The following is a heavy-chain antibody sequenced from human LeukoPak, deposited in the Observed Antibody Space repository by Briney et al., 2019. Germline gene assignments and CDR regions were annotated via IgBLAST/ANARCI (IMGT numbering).Heavy chain of an antibody. J-gene: IGHJ4*02. CDR3: ARDRDDSNTAMVC. CDR2: IIPIFGTA. D-gene: IGHD5-18*01. CDR1: GGTFSSYA. Sequence: SVKVSCKASGGTFSSYAISWVRQAPGQGLEWMGGIIPIFGTANYAQKFQGRVTITADKSTSTAYMELSSLRSEDTAVYYCARDRDDSNTAMVCWGQGTLVTVSS. V-gene: IGHV1-69*06.